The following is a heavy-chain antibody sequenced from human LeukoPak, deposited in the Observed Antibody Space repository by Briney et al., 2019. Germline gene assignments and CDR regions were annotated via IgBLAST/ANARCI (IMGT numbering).Heavy chain of an antibody. CDR3: AKRSFWSGFSNWFDP. V-gene: IGHV3-23*01. CDR2: ISGSGGST. J-gene: IGHJ5*02. D-gene: IGHD3-3*01. Sequence: PGGSLRLSCAASGFTFSSYGMSWVRQAPGKGLEWVSDISGSGGSTYYADSVKGRFTISRDNSKNTLSLQMNSLRAEDTAVYYCAKRSFWSGFSNWFDPWGQGTLVTVSS. CDR1: GFTFSSYG.